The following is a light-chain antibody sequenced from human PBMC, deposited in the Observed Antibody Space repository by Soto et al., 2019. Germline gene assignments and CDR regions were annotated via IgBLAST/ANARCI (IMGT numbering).Light chain of an antibody. CDR1: SSDVGAYGY. CDR3: SSCTTSSTVV. V-gene: IGLV2-14*01. J-gene: IGLJ3*02. Sequence: QSALTQPASVSGSPGQSITISCTGTSSDVGAYGYVSWYQQHPGKAPKLMIYEVSYRPSGVSNRFSGSKSGNAASLTISGLQAEDEADYYCSSCTTSSTVVFGGGTKLTVL. CDR2: EVS.